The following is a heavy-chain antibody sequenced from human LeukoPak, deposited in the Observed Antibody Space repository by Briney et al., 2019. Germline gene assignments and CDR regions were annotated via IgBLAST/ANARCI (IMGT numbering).Heavy chain of an antibody. Sequence: PGGSLRLSCAASGFTFDDYGMSWVRQAPGKGLEWVSGINWNGGSTGYADSVKGRFTISRDSAKNSLYLQMNSLRAEDTALYYCARGESSSWYWVGFDYWGQGTLVTVSS. V-gene: IGHV3-20*04. CDR3: ARGESSSWYWVGFDY. D-gene: IGHD6-13*01. CDR2: INWNGGST. CDR1: GFTFDDYG. J-gene: IGHJ4*02.